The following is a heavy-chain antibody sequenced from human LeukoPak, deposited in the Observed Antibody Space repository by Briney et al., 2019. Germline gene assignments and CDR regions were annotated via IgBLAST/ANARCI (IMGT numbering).Heavy chain of an antibody. Sequence: GGSLRLSCEASGFTFSSYWMSWVRQAPGKGLEWVANIKQDGSEKYYVDSVKGRFTISRDNAKNSLYLQMNSLRAEDTAVYYCALVDGYSNKNWGQGTLVTVSS. V-gene: IGHV3-7*01. CDR1: GFTFSSYW. D-gene: IGHD5-12*01. CDR2: IKQDGSEK. J-gene: IGHJ4*02. CDR3: ALVDGYSNKN.